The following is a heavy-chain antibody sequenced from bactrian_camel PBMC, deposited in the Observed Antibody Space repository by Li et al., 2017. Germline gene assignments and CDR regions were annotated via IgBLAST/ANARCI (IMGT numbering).Heavy chain of an antibody. J-gene: IGHJ4*01. CDR2: IDTDHGGGAT. CDR1: GFTDITFSRYA. Sequence: VQLVESGGGLVHPGGSLRLSCAASGFTDITFSRYAMSWVRQAPGKGLEWVSGIDTDHGGGATYYADSVKGRFTISRDNAKNTLYLQLNSLKTEDTAMYYCAANFGPYCSGPYLARRANFLGQGTQVTVS. D-gene: IGHD1*01. V-gene: IGHV3S31*01.